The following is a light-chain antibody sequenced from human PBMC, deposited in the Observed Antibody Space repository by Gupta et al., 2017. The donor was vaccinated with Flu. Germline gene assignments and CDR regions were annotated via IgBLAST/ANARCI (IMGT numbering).Light chain of an antibody. V-gene: IGLV1-44*01. Sequence: QSVLTQPPSASGTPGQRVTISCSGSSSNIGSNTVNWYQQLPGTAPKLLIYSNNQRPSGVPDRFSGSKSGTSASLAISGLQSEDEDEDYCAAWDDSLNGPVFGGGTKLTVL. CDR1: SSNIGSNT. CDR3: AAWDDSLNGPV. J-gene: IGLJ3*02. CDR2: SNN.